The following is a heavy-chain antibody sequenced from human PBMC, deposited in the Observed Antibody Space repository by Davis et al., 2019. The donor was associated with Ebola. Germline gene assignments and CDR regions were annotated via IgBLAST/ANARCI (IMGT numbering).Heavy chain of an antibody. CDR1: GYTFTNYY. V-gene: IGHV1-46*03. D-gene: IGHD6-19*01. CDR3: ARNARQWLAVPYAFDI. CDR2: INPNDGRT. Sequence: ASVKVSCKASGYTFTNYYMHWVRQAPGQGLEWMGMINPNDGRTIYAQKFQGRVTVTRDTSTTTVYMDLSSLRSEDTAVYYCARNARQWLAVPYAFDIWGQGTMVTVSS. J-gene: IGHJ3*02.